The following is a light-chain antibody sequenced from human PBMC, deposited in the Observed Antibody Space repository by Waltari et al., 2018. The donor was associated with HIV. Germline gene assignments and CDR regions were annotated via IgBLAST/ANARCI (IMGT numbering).Light chain of an antibody. CDR1: SSDVGGYNS. CDR2: DVS. Sequence: QSALTQPRSVSGSPGQSVTISCTGTSSDVGGYNSVSWYQQHPGKDPEFMIYDVSKRDSGVLDLFSGSQSGHTASLTISGLQAGDEADYYCCSYAGNYTLVFGGGTKLTGL. J-gene: IGLJ3*02. V-gene: IGLV2-11*01. CDR3: CSYAGNYTLV.